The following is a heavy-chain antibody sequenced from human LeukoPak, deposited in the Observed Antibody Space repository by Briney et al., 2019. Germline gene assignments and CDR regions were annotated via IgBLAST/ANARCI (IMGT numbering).Heavy chain of an antibody. Sequence: GGSLRLSCAASGFTFDDYAMHWVRQTPGKGLEWVSGISWNSGSMGYADSVKGRFTISRDNAKNSLYLQMNSLRAEDTALYYCARHGVGFDYWGQGTLVTVSS. CDR3: ARHGVGFDY. CDR2: ISWNSGSM. CDR1: GFTFDDYA. V-gene: IGHV3-9*01. D-gene: IGHD3-10*01. J-gene: IGHJ4*02.